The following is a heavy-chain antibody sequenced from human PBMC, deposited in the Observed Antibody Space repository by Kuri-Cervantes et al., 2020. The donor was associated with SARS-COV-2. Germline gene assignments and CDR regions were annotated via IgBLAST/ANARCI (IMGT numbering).Heavy chain of an antibody. CDR3: ARDHGIAAAGTSGGFDY. CDR1: GFTFSSYD. V-gene: IGHV3-13*05. D-gene: IGHD6-13*01. CDR2: IGTAGDP. J-gene: IGHJ4*02. Sequence: GESLKISCAASGFTFSSYDMHWVRQATGKGLEWVSAIGTAGDPYYPGSVKGRFTISRENAKNSLYLQMNSLRAGDTAVYYCARDHGIAAAGTSGGFDYWGQGTLVTVSS.